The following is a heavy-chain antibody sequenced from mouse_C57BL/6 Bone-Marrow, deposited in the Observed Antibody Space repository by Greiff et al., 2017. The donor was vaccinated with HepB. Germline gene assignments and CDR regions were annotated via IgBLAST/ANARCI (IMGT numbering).Heavy chain of an antibody. Sequence: VKLVESGAELARPGASVKLSCKASGYTFTSYGISWVKQRTGQGLEWIGEIYPRSGNTYYNEKFKGKATLTADKSSSTAYMELRSLTSEDSAVYFCARSGYYGGSYYWGDGTTLPVAS. J-gene: IGHJ2*01. V-gene: IGHV1-81*01. D-gene: IGHD1-1*01. CDR3: ARSGYYGGSYY. CDR1: GYTFTSYG. CDR2: IYPRSGNT.